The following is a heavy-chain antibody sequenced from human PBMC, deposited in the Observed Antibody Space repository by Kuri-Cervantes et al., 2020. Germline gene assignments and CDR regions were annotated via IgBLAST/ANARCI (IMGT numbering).Heavy chain of an antibody. V-gene: IGHV4-4*07. D-gene: IGHD2-2*01. J-gene: IGHJ5*02. Sequence: GSLRLSCTVSSGSISSYYWSWIRQPAGKGLEWIGRIYTSGSTNYNPSLKSRVTMSVDTSKNQFSLKLSSVTAADTAVYYCASHVPATAPWGQGTLVTVSS. CDR2: IYTSGST. CDR1: SGSISSYY. CDR3: ASHVPATAP.